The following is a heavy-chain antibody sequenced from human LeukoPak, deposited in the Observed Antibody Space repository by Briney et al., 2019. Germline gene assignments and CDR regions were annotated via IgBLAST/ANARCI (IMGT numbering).Heavy chain of an antibody. CDR1: GFTFSSYA. J-gene: IGHJ4*02. CDR2: SSSSGSTI. Sequence: SGGSLRLSCAASGFTFSSYAMSWVRQAPGKGLEWVSHSSSSGSTIYYADSVKGRFTISRDNAKNSLYLQMNSLRAEDTAVYFCARARDGYNYYPFDYWGQGTLATVSS. CDR3: ARARDGYNYYPFDY. V-gene: IGHV3-48*04. D-gene: IGHD5-12*01.